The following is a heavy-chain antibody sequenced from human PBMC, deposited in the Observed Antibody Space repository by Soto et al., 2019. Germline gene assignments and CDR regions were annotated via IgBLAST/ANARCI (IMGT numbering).Heavy chain of an antibody. CDR1: GFTFSSYA. V-gene: IGHV3-30-3*01. CDR3: ARSILAAAGRRPFDY. Sequence: QVQLVESGGGVVQPGRSLRLSCAASGFTFSSYAMHWVRQAPGKGLEVISYDGSNKYYADSVKGRFTISRDNSKNTLYLQMNSLRAEDTAVYYCARSILAAAGRRPFDYWGQGTLVTVSS. J-gene: IGHJ4*02. CDR2: ISYDGSNK. D-gene: IGHD6-13*01.